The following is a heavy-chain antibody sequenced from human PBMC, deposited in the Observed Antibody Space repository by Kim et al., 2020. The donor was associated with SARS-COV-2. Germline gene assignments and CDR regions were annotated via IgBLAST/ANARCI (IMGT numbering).Heavy chain of an antibody. V-gene: IGHV3-21*01. CDR3: ARDQEANAFDI. Sequence: GGSLRLSCAASGFTFSSYSMNWVRQAPGKGLEWVSSISSSINYIYYADSVKGRFTISRDNAKNSLYLQMNSLRAEDTAVYYCARDQEANAFDIWGQGTMVTVSS. CDR2: ISSSINYI. J-gene: IGHJ3*02. CDR1: GFTFSSYS.